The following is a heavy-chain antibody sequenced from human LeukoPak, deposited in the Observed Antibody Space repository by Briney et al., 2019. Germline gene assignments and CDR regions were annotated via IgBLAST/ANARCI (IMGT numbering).Heavy chain of an antibody. CDR3: ARDGGYSGYDADC. V-gene: IGHV3-69-1*01. Sequence: ETLSLTCAVYGGSFSGYYWSWIRQAPGKGLEWVSYISDSSAMYYADSVRGRFTISRENDKNSLFLQMNSLRAEDTAVYYCARDGGYSGYDADCWGQGTLVTVSS. J-gene: IGHJ4*02. CDR1: GGSFSGYY. D-gene: IGHD5-12*01. CDR2: ISDSSAM.